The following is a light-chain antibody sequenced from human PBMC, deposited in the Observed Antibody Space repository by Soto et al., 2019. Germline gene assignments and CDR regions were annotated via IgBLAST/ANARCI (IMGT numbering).Light chain of an antibody. CDR3: QEYNNDPLT. Sequence: DIQVTQSPSSLSASVGDRVTITCRTSQDISNYLAWYQQKPGKVPKLLIYTASSLQSGVPSRFSGSGSGTDFTLTIGSLQPEDAATYYCQEYNNDPLTFGGGTKVDI. CDR2: TAS. CDR1: QDISNY. V-gene: IGKV1-27*01. J-gene: IGKJ4*01.